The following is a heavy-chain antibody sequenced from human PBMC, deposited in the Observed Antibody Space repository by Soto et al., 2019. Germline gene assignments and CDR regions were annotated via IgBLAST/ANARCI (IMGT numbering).Heavy chain of an antibody. CDR3: ASCQYYYDSSGFQYYFDY. V-gene: IGHV1-69*01. D-gene: IGHD3-22*01. Sequence: QVQLVQSGAEVKKPGSSVKVSCKASGGTFSSYAISWVRQAPGQGLEWMGGIIPIFGTANYAQKFQGRVTITADESTSTAYMALSSLRSEDTAVYYCASCQYYYDSSGFQYYFDYWGQGTLVTVSS. CDR1: GGTFSSYA. J-gene: IGHJ4*02. CDR2: IIPIFGTA.